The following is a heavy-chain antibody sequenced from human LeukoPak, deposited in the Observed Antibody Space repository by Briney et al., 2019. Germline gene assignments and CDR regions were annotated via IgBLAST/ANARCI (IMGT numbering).Heavy chain of an antibody. CDR3: SNGIYSSSY. CDR2: LNPDGDGE. J-gene: IGHJ4*02. CDR1: GFTFTSYW. V-gene: IGHV3-7*01. D-gene: IGHD6-6*01. Sequence: GGSLRLSCAASGFTFTSYWMAWVRQAPGRGLEWVANLNPDGDGEYYLDSVRGRFTISRDNAKNSVYLQMSSLRAEDTAVYFCSNGIYSSSYWGPGTLVTVSS.